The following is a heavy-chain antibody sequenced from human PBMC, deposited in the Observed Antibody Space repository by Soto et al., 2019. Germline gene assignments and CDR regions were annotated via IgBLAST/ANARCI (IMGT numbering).Heavy chain of an antibody. V-gene: IGHV3-23*01. CDR2: ISGSGGST. D-gene: IGHD3-22*01. Sequence: GGSLRLSCAASGFTFSSYAMSWVRQAPGKGLEWVSAISGSGGSTYYADPVKGRFTISRDNSKNTLYLQMNSLRAEDTAVYYCAKVGYYDSSGSFDYWGQGTLVTVSS. CDR3: AKVGYYDSSGSFDY. J-gene: IGHJ4*02. CDR1: GFTFSSYA.